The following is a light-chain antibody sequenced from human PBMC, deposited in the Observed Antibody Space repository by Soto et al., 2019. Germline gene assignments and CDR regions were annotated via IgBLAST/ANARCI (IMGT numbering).Light chain of an antibody. V-gene: IGKV3-11*01. CDR1: QSISTY. J-gene: IGKJ4*01. CDR3: QQRSSWPLT. CDR2: GAS. Sequence: EIVLTQSPVTLSLFPGERASLSCRASQSISTYLAWYQQKPGQAPRLLIYGASNRATGIPVRFSGSGSGTDFTLAISSLEPEDFAVYYRQQRSSWPLTFGGGTKVDIK.